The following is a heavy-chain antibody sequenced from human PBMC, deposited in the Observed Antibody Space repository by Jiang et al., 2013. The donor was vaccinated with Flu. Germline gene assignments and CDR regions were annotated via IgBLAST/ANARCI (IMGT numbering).Heavy chain of an antibody. CDR3: ARGDVRGYSGYVFLDY. J-gene: IGHJ4*02. CDR1: GYTFTSYD. CDR2: MNPNSGNT. D-gene: IGHD5-12*01. V-gene: IGHV1-8*01. Sequence: SGAEVKKPGASVKVSCKASGYTFTSYDINWVRQATGQGLEWMGWMNPNSGNTGYAQKFQGRVTMTRNTSMRTAYMEVSSLRSEDTAVYYCARGDVRGYSGYVFLDYWGQGTLVTVSS.